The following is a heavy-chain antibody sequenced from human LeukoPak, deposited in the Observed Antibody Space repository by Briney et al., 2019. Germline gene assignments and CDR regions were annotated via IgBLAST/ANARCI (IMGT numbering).Heavy chain of an antibody. CDR1: GFTFSSYA. CDR2: ISYDGSNK. J-gene: IGHJ1*01. Sequence: PGGSLRLSCAASGFTFSSYAMHWVRQAPGKGLEWVAVISYDGSNKYYADSVKGRFTISRDNSKNTLYLQMNSLRAEDTAVYYCARDGTPYAVVPAATIQHWGQGTLVTVSS. V-gene: IGHV3-30-3*01. CDR3: ARDGTPYAVVPAATIQH. D-gene: IGHD2-2*01.